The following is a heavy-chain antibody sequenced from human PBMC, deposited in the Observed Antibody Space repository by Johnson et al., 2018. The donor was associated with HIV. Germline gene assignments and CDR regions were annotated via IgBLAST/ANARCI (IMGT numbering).Heavy chain of an antibody. CDR2: IKSKTDGATT. V-gene: IGHV3-15*01. Sequence: VQLVESGGGLVKPGGSLRLSCAASGFTFNNAWMGWVRQAPGKGLEWVGRIKSKTDGATTDYAAPVKGRFTISRDDSKNTLYLQMKSLKSEDTAVYYCAREWELLGSAFDIWGQGTMVTVSS. CDR1: GFTFNNAW. D-gene: IGHD1-26*01. J-gene: IGHJ3*02. CDR3: AREWELLGSAFDI.